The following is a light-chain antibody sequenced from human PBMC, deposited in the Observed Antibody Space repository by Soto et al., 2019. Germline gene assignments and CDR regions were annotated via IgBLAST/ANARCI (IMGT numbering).Light chain of an antibody. J-gene: IGKJ1*01. CDR3: QQYNDWPRT. V-gene: IGKV3-15*01. CDR1: QTVSGS. CDR2: GTS. Sequence: NVLAQSPGTLSLSPGERATLSSRASQTVSGSYVAWYQQKPGQPPRLLIYGTSTRATGIPARFSGSGSGTEFTLTISSLQSEDFAVYYCQQYNDWPRTFGQGTKVDIK.